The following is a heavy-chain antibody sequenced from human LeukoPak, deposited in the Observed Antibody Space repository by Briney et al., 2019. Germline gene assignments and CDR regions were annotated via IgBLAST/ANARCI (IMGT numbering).Heavy chain of an antibody. J-gene: IGHJ6*03. V-gene: IGHV1-2*02. CDR3: ARGSGYGSGSHYNALFAGYYYMDV. D-gene: IGHD3-10*01. CDR1: GGTFSSYA. Sequence: ASVKVSCKASGGTFSSYAISWVRQAPGQGLEWMGWINPNSGGTNYAQKFQGRVTMTRDTSISTAYMELSRLRSDDTAVYYCARGSGYGSGSHYNALFAGYYYMDVWGKGTTVTVSS. CDR2: INPNSGGT.